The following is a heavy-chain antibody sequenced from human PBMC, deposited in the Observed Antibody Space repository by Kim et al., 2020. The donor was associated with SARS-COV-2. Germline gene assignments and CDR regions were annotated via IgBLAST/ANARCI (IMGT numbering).Heavy chain of an antibody. Sequence: DSVKGRFTISRDNAKNALYLQMKRLRAEDTAVYYCAREGGIAASWGAFDIWGQGTMVTVSS. D-gene: IGHD6-13*01. J-gene: IGHJ3*02. V-gene: IGHV3-21*01. CDR3: AREGGIAASWGAFDI.